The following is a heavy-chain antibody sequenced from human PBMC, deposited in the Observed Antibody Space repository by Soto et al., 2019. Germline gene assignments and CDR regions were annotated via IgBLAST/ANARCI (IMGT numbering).Heavy chain of an antibody. Sequence: PSETLSLTCTVSGGSISSSSYYWGWIRQPPGKGLEWIGSIYYSGSTYYNPSLKSRATISVDTSKNQFSLKLSSVTAADTAVYYCARLDYDILTGPPYFDYWGQGTLVTVSS. CDR2: IYYSGST. V-gene: IGHV4-39*01. CDR1: GGSISSSSYY. D-gene: IGHD3-9*01. J-gene: IGHJ4*02. CDR3: ARLDYDILTGPPYFDY.